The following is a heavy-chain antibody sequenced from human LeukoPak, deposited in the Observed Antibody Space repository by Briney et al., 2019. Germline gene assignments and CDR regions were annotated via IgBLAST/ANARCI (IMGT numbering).Heavy chain of an antibody. J-gene: IGHJ4*02. CDR3: AKDPGRGLYYFDY. CDR2: ISWNSGSI. CDR1: GFTFYDYA. Sequence: PGGSLRLSCAASGFTFYDYAMHWVRQAPGKGLEWVSGISWNSGSIGYADSVKGRFTISRDNSKNTLYLQMNSLRAEDTAVYYCAKDPGRGLYYFDYWGQGTLVTVSS. D-gene: IGHD1-26*01. V-gene: IGHV3-9*01.